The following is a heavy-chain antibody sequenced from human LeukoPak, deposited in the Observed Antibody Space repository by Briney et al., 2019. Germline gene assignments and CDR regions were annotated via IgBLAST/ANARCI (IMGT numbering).Heavy chain of an antibody. Sequence: PGGSLRLSCAASGFTFSSYAMHWVRQAPGKGLEWVAVISYDGSNKYYADSVKGRFTISRDNSKNTLYLQMNSLRAEDTAVYYCASDYYDSSGYYLGGYYYYGMDVWGQGTTVTVSS. CDR3: ASDYYDSSGYYLGGYYYYGMDV. CDR1: GFTFSSYA. V-gene: IGHV3-30-3*01. D-gene: IGHD3-22*01. CDR2: ISYDGSNK. J-gene: IGHJ6*02.